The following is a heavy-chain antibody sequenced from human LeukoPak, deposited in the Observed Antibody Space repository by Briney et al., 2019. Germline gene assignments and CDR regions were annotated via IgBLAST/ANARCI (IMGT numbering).Heavy chain of an antibody. Sequence: SETLSLTCAVSGYSISSGYYWGWIRQPPGKGLEWIGTIYHSGSTYYNPSLKSRVTLSVDTSKNQFSLKLSSVTAADTAVYYCARAKSSSWAHYFDYWGQGTLVTVSS. CDR2: IYHSGST. V-gene: IGHV4-38-2*01. CDR1: GYSISSGYY. CDR3: ARAKSSSWAHYFDY. D-gene: IGHD6-13*01. J-gene: IGHJ4*02.